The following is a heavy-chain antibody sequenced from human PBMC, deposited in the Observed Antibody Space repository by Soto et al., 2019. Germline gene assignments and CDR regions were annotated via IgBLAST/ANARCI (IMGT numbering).Heavy chain of an antibody. Sequence: GESLKISCKGSGYSFTSYWISWVRQMPGKGLEWMGRIDPSDSYTNYSPSFQGHVTISADKSISTAYLQWSSLKASDTAMYYCARLIVVSVDHYYYYGMDVWGQGTTVTVSS. CDR3: ARLIVVSVDHYYYYGMDV. CDR1: GYSFTSYW. D-gene: IGHD3-22*01. CDR2: IDPSDSYT. J-gene: IGHJ6*02. V-gene: IGHV5-10-1*01.